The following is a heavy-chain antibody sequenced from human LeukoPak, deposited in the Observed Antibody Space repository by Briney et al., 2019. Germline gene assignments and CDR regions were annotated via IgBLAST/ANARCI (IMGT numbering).Heavy chain of an antibody. CDR3: ARGSGATAVFDY. CDR2: ITPGGGT. CDR1: EFTFSSYV. D-gene: IGHD1-26*01. Sequence: PGGSLRLSCAASEFTFSSYVMAWVRQAPGKGLEWVSTITPGGGTYYADSVKGRFTISRDNSKNTLYLQMNSLRAEDTAVYYCARGSGATAVFDYWGQGTLVTVSS. J-gene: IGHJ4*02. V-gene: IGHV3-23*01.